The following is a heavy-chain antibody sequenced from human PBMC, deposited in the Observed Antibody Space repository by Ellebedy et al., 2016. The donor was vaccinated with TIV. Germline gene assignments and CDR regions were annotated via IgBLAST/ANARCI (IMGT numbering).Heavy chain of an antibody. V-gene: IGHV4-31*03. J-gene: IGHJ4*02. Sequence: SETLSLTXTASGGSIDRGGFYWTWIRQHPGRSLEWLGYIYYTGSALYNPSLKSRLSISIDTSKNHFSLKLSSVTAADTALYYCARTSGTFYFDSWGQGTLVAVSS. D-gene: IGHD1-26*01. CDR3: ARTSGTFYFDS. CDR1: GGSIDRGGFY. CDR2: IYYTGSA.